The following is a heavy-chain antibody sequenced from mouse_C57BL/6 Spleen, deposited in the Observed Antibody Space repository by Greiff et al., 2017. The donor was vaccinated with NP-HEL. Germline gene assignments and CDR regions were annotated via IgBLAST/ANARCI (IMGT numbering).Heavy chain of an antibody. CDR2: VYPYNGGT. CDR1: GFTFTDYY. V-gene: IGHV1-36*01. J-gene: IGHJ2*01. CDR3: AKQLRPYYFDY. D-gene: IGHD3-2*02. Sequence: VQLQQSGPVLVKPGPSVKISCKASGFTFTDYYMHWVKQSHGKSLEWIGLVYPYNGGTSYNQKFKGKATLTVGKSSSTASMELNSLTSEDSAFYYCAKQLRPYYFDYWGQGTTLTVSS.